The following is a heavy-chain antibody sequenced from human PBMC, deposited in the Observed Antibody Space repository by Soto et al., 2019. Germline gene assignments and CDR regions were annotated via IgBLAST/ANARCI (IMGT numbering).Heavy chain of an antibody. CDR1: GFTFDDYA. J-gene: IGHJ4*02. CDR2: ISWNSGSI. Sequence: GGSLRLSCAASGFTFDDYAMHWVRQPPGKGLEWVSGISWNSGSIAYADSVKGRFTISRDNAKNSLYLQMNSLRAEDTALYYCAKDRNYDFWRIALDYWGQGILVTVSS. V-gene: IGHV3-9*01. CDR3: AKDRNYDFWRIALDY. D-gene: IGHD3-3*01.